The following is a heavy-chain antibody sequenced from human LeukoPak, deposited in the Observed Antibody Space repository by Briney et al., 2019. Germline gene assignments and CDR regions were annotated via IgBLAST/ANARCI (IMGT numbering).Heavy chain of an antibody. CDR2: IKQDGSEK. CDR3: ARLPLGYCSGGSCYSNCWFDP. J-gene: IGHJ5*02. Sequence: PGGSLRLSCAASGFTFSSYWMSWVRQAPGKGLEWVANIKQDGSEKYYVDSVKGRFTISRGNAKNSLYLQMNSLRAEDTAVYYCARLPLGYCSGGSCYSNCWFDPWGQGTLVTVSS. CDR1: GFTFSSYW. D-gene: IGHD2-15*01. V-gene: IGHV3-7*01.